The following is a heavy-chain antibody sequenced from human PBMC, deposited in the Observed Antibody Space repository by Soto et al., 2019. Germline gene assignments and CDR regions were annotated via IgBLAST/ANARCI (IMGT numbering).Heavy chain of an antibody. CDR1: GFTFSSYG. CDR2: IWYDGSNK. V-gene: IGHV3-33*01. D-gene: IGHD2-15*01. J-gene: IGHJ6*02. CDR3: ARATVANYGMDV. Sequence: GGSLRLSCAASGFTFSSYGMHWVRQAPGKGLEWVAVIWYDGSNKYYADSVKGRFTISRDNSKNTLYLQMSSLRAEDTAVYYCARATVANYGMDVWGQGTTVTVSS.